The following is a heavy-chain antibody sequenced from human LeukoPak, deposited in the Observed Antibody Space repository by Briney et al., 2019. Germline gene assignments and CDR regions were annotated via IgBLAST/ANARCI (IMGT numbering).Heavy chain of an antibody. V-gene: IGHV3-30*18. J-gene: IGHJ4*02. D-gene: IGHD4-17*01. CDR1: GFTFSSYG. CDR3: AKSMTTVTTIDY. CDR2: ISYDGSNK. Sequence: GGSLRLSCAASGFTFSSYGMHWVRQAPGKGRAWVAVISYDGSNKYYADSVKGRFTISRDNSKNTLYLQMNSLRAEDTAVYYCAKSMTTVTTIDYWGQGTLVTVSS.